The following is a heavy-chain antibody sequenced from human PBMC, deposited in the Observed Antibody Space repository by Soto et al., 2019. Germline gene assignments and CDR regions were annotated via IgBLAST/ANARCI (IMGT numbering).Heavy chain of an antibody. CDR1: GFTFGDYA. J-gene: IGHJ4*02. CDR2: IRSKAYGGTT. D-gene: IGHD3-10*01. V-gene: IGHV3-49*04. CDR3: TGDLEWSGELAVDY. Sequence: GGSLRLSCTASGFTFGDYAMSWVRQAPGKGLEWVGFIRSKAYGGTTEYAASVKGRFTISRDYSKSIAYLQMNSLKTEDTAEYYCTGDLEWSGELAVDYWGQGTLVTVSS.